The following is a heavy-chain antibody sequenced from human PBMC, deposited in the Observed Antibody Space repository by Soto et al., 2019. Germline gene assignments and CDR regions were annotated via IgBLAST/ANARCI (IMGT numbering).Heavy chain of an antibody. CDR3: ARDNPTGGVGYYYYGMDV. J-gene: IGHJ6*02. CDR2: IYYSGST. Sequence: TLSLGSTVSVGSVSSGGYYWSWILQHPGKGLEWIGYIYYSGSTYYNPSLKSRVTISVDTSKNQFSLKLSSVTAADTAVYYCARDNPTGGVGYYYYGMDVWGQATTVTVSS. D-gene: IGHD1-26*01. CDR1: VGSVSSGGYY. V-gene: IGHV4-31*03.